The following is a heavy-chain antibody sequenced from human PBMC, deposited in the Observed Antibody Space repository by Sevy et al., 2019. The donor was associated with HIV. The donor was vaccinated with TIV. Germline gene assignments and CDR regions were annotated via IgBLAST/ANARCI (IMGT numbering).Heavy chain of an antibody. Sequence: GGSLRFSCAASGFNFSIYGMHWVRQAPGKGLEWVALIWYDGTNKYYRDSVKGRFTISRDNSKNTLFLQMNSLRAEDTALYYCVRGRDYGNFDFRGQGTLVTVSS. CDR2: IWYDGTNK. CDR1: GFNFSIYG. CDR3: VRGRDYGNFDF. J-gene: IGHJ4*02. V-gene: IGHV3-33*01. D-gene: IGHD4-17*01.